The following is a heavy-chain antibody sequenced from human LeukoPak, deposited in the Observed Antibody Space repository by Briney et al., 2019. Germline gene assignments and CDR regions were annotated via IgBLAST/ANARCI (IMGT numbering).Heavy chain of an antibody. V-gene: IGHV3-48*01. D-gene: IGHD5-12*01. J-gene: IGHJ5*02. Sequence: GGSLRLSYAASGFTFSSYGMNWVRQAPGKGLEWVSYISSSSTTIYYADSVKGRFTISRDNAKNSLYLQMNSLRAEDTAVYYCASGAEGYVFDPWGQGTLVTVSS. CDR2: ISSSSTTI. CDR3: ASGAEGYVFDP. CDR1: GFTFSSYG.